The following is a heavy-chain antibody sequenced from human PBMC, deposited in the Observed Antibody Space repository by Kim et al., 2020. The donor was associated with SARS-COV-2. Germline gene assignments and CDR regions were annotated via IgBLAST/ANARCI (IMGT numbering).Heavy chain of an antibody. D-gene: IGHD3-9*01. V-gene: IGHV1-18*01. Sequence: QKLQGRVTMTTDTSTSTAYMELRSLRSDDTAVYYCARDILRYFDWPSFDYWGQGTLVTVSS. J-gene: IGHJ4*02. CDR3: ARDILRYFDWPSFDY.